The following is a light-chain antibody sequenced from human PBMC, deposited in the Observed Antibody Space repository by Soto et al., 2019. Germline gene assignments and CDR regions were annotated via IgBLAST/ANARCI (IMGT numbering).Light chain of an antibody. J-gene: IGLJ2*01. CDR1: SSDVGSYNL. V-gene: IGLV2-23*02. Sequence: QSALTQPASVSGSPGQSITISCTGTSSDVGSYNLVSWYQQHPGKAPKLMIYEVSKRPSGVSNRFSGSKSGNTASLTISGLQEEDEADYYCCSDAGSSRVVFGGGTKVTVL. CDR2: EVS. CDR3: CSDAGSSRVV.